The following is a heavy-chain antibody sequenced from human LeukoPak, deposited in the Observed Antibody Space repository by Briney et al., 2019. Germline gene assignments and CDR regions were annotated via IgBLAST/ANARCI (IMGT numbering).Heavy chain of an antibody. D-gene: IGHD2-15*01. V-gene: IGHV4-39*01. CDR1: GGSISSSSYY. Sequence: KPSETLSLTCTASGGSISSSSYYWGWIRQPPGKGLELIGNIYYSGSTYYNPSLKSRVTISVDTSKNQFSLKLSSVTAADTAVYYCARRFISVVVAPDWFDPWGQGTLVTVSS. CDR2: IYYSGST. CDR3: ARRFISVVVAPDWFDP. J-gene: IGHJ5*02.